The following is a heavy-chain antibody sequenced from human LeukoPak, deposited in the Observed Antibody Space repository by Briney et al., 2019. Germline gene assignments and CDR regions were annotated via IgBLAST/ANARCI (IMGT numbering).Heavy chain of an antibody. CDR1: GFTFTNYN. CDR3: ARDDRYSGYDYDY. CDR2: VSAYNGHT. V-gene: IGHV1-18*01. D-gene: IGHD5-12*01. J-gene: IGHJ4*02. Sequence: GASVKVSCKASGFTFTNYNICWVRQAPGQGLEWMGWVSAYNGHTNYAQKLQGRVTMTTDTSTSTAYMELRSLRSDDTAVYYCARDDRYSGYDYDYWGQETLVTVSS.